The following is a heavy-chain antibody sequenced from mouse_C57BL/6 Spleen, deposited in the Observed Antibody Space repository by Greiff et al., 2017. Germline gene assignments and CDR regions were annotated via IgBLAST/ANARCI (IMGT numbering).Heavy chain of an antibody. CDR2: IHPNSGST. J-gene: IGHJ4*01. Sequence: VQLQQPGAELVKPGASVKLSCKASGYTFPSYWMHWVKQRPGQGLEWIGMIHPNSGSTNYNEKFKSKATLTVDKSSSTAYMQLSSLTSEDAAVDYCARRDYGSSYDAMDYWGQGTSVTVSS. CDR3: ARRDYGSSYDAMDY. V-gene: IGHV1-64*01. CDR1: GYTFPSYW. D-gene: IGHD1-1*01.